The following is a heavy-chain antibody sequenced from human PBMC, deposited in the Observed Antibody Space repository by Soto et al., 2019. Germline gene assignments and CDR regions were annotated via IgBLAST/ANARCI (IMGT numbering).Heavy chain of an antibody. V-gene: IGHV5-51*01. D-gene: IGHD6-13*01. CDR1: GYSFTSYW. CDR3: ARQLGYSSSWYDNYYYGMDV. J-gene: IGHJ6*02. CDR2: IYPGDSDT. Sequence: GEFLKISCKGSGYSFTSYWIGWVRQMPGKGLEWMGIIYPGDSDTRYSPSFQGQVTISADKSISTAYLQWSSLKASDTAMYYCARQLGYSSSWYDNYYYGMDVWGQGTTVTVSS.